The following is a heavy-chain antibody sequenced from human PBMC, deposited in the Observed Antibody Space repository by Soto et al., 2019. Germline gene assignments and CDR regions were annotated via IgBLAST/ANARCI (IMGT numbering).Heavy chain of an antibody. D-gene: IGHD3-9*01. CDR2: ISYDGSNK. Sequence: HPGGSLRLSCAASGFTFSSYAMRWVRQAPGKGLEWVAVISYDGSNKYYADSVKGRFTISRDNSKNTLYLQMNSLRAEDTAVYYCARGCYDILTGYYNPPPDYYYGMDVWGQGTTVTAP. J-gene: IGHJ6*02. V-gene: IGHV3-30-3*01. CDR1: GFTFSSYA. CDR3: ARGCYDILTGYYNPPPDYYYGMDV.